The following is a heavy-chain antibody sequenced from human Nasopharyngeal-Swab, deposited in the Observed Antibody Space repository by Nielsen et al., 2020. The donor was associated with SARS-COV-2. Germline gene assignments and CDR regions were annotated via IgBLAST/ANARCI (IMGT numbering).Heavy chain of an antibody. Sequence: GESLKISCVASGFTLSTYWMHWVRQAPGKGLVWVSRINSDGSSTSYADSVKGRFTISRDNAKNTLYLQMNSLRAEDTAVYYCAREVTIFYFDYWGQGTLVTVSS. CDR1: GFTLSTYW. D-gene: IGHD2-21*02. CDR3: AREVTIFYFDY. V-gene: IGHV3-74*01. CDR2: INSDGSST. J-gene: IGHJ4*02.